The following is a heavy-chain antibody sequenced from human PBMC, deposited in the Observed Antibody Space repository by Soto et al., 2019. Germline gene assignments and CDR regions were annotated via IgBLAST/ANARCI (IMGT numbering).Heavy chain of an antibody. Sequence: QVQLQESGPGLVEPSETLSLTCTVSGGSIGNDYWSWIRQPPGKGLEWIGYIYNRGNTNYNPSLKSPATISVDTSKNQFSLELTSVTAADTAMYYCAKAGGWYADWFDPWGQGTLVIVSS. V-gene: IGHV4-59*01. CDR3: AKAGGWYADWFDP. J-gene: IGHJ5*02. CDR1: GGSIGNDY. D-gene: IGHD6-19*01. CDR2: IYNRGNT.